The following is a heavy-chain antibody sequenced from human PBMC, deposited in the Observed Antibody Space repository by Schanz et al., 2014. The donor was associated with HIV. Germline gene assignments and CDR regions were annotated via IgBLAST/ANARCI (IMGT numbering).Heavy chain of an antibody. V-gene: IGHV3-33*03. J-gene: IGHJ4*02. D-gene: IGHD2-21*02. CDR3: AKAAVTDYLDY. CDR1: GFIFSSYG. Sequence: VQLLESGGGLVQPGRSLRLSCAASGFIFSSYGMHWVRQAPGKGLEWVAVIWYDGSNKYYADSVKGRFTISRDNAKNSLYLQMNSLRAEDTAVYYCAKAAVTDYLDYWGQGTLVTVSS. CDR2: IWYDGSNK.